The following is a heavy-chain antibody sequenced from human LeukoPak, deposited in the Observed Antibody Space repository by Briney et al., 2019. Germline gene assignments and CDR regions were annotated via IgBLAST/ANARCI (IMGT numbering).Heavy chain of an antibody. J-gene: IGHJ4*02. D-gene: IGHD5/OR15-5a*01. Sequence: PSETLSLTCNVSGVPINSYYWSWIRQPPGKGLEWIGYIFHSGNTNYNPSLKSRVTMLVDTSKNHFSLKLTSVTAADTAVYFCARGPRSTISSLHSWGPGVLVTDSS. CDR1: GVPINSYY. CDR2: IFHSGNT. V-gene: IGHV4-59*12. CDR3: ARGPRSTISSLHS.